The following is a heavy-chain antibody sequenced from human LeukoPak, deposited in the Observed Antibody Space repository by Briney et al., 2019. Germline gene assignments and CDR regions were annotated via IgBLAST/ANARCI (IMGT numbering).Heavy chain of an antibody. CDR3: ARNLYTATTSGSPVDY. V-gene: IGHV3-11*01. D-gene: IGHD3-22*01. J-gene: IGHJ4*02. Sequence: PGGSLRLSCAASGFTFSDYHMTWIRQAPGKGLEWVSYISSGGSTKYYADSVKGRFTISRDNAKNSVLLQMNSLRAEDTAVYFCARNLYTATTSGSPVDYWGRGTLVTVSS. CDR1: GFTFSDYH. CDR2: ISSGGSTK.